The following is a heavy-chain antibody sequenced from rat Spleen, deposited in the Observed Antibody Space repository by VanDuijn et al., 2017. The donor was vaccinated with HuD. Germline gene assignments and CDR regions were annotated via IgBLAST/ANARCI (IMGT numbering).Heavy chain of an antibody. CDR2: ISYDGGST. J-gene: IGHJ2*01. CDR3: TTRYTMFAY. Sequence: EVQLVESGGGLVQPGRSMKLSCAASGFTFSNYGMAWVRQAPKKGLEWVAYISYDGGSTYYRDSVKGRFTISRDNAKSTLYLQMDSLRSEDTATYYCTTRYTMFAYWGQGVMVTVSS. CDR1: GFTFSNYG. D-gene: IGHD1-11*01. V-gene: IGHV5-20*01.